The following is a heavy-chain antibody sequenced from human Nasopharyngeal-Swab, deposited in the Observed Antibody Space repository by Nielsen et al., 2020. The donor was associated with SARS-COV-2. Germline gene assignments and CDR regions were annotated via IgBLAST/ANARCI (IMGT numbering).Heavy chain of an antibody. Sequence: GGSLRLSCEASGFSFSSYSMNWVRQAPGKGLEWLSYMSSNSRAIFYADSVKGRFTISRDNTKNFLYLDMNSLRVEDTAVDYCARDRWAAAANIFLDSWGQGTPVTVSS. CDR2: MSSNSRAI. V-gene: IGHV3-48*04. CDR1: GFSFSSYS. CDR3: ARDRWAAAANIFLDS. J-gene: IGHJ4*02. D-gene: IGHD6-13*01.